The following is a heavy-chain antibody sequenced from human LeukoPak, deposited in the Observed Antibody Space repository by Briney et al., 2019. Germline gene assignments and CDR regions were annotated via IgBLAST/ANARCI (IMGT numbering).Heavy chain of an antibody. J-gene: IGHJ4*02. D-gene: IGHD3-16*02. V-gene: IGHV3-30*03. Sequence: GGSLRLSCAASGFTFSSYGMHWVRQAPGKGLEWVAVISYDGSNKYYADSVKGRFTISRDNAKNSLYLQMNSLRAEDTAVYYCARDGEMITFGGVIVPLEDYWGQGTLVTVSS. CDR1: GFTFSSYG. CDR2: ISYDGSNK. CDR3: ARDGEMITFGGVIVPLEDY.